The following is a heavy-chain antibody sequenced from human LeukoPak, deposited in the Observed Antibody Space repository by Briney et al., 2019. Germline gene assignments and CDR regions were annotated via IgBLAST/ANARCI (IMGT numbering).Heavy chain of an antibody. CDR3: ARDPGSPADFDY. D-gene: IGHD6-25*01. J-gene: IGHJ4*02. CDR2: IIPIFGTA. Sequence: GASVKVSCKASGGTFSSYAISWVRQAPGQGLEWMGRIIPIFGTANYAQKFQGSVTITTDESTSTAYMELSSLRSEDTAVYYCARDPGSPADFDYWGQGTLVTVSS. CDR1: GGTFSSYA. V-gene: IGHV1-69*05.